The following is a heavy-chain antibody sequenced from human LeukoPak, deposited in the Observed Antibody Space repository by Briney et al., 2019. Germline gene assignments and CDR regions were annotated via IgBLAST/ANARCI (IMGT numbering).Heavy chain of an antibody. Sequence: GGSLRLSCAASGFTISSYSMNWVRQAPGKGLQWVSSISSSSSYIYYADSVKGRFTISRDNAKNSLYLQMNSLRAEDTAVYYCARENCKIGDYYYYYMDVWGKGTTVTVSS. D-gene: IGHD3-16*01. CDR2: ISSSSSYI. CDR1: GFTISSYS. CDR3: ARENCKIGDYYYYYMDV. V-gene: IGHV3-21*01. J-gene: IGHJ6*03.